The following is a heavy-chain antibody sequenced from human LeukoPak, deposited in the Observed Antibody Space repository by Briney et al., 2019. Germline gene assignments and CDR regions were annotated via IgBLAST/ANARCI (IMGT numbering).Heavy chain of an antibody. V-gene: IGHV3-73*01. CDR3: TSTGPQTGDRVDY. CDR1: GFTFSGSA. CDR2: IRSKANSYAT. J-gene: IGHJ4*02. D-gene: IGHD7-27*01. Sequence: PGGSLRLSCAASGFTFSGSAMHWVRQASGKGLEWGGRIRSKANSYATAYAASVKGRFTISRDDSKNTAYLQMNSLKTEDTAVYYCTSTGPQTGDRVDYWGQGTLVTVSS.